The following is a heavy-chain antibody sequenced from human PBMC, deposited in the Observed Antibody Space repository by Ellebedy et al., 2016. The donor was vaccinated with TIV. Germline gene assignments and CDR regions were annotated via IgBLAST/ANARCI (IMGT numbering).Heavy chain of an antibody. CDR3: ARDGWETGASKTFDY. D-gene: IGHD2-8*02. CDR1: GYTFTSYY. Sequence: AASVKVSCKASGYTFTSYYMHWVRQAPGQRPEWMGWVDGDNVNTKYSQNLQGRVTITRDTSASTVYMELSSLKSEDTAVYYCARDGWETGASKTFDYWGQGTLVTVSS. CDR2: VDGDNVNT. J-gene: IGHJ4*02. V-gene: IGHV1-3*01.